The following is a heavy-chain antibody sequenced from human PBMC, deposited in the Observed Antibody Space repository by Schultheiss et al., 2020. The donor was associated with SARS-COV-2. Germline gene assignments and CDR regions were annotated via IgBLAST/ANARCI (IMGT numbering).Heavy chain of an antibody. CDR2: ISGSGGST. CDR3: ARDDLRGGVVIYY. Sequence: GGSLRLSCAASGFTFSNYAMSWVRQAPGKGLEWVSAISGSGGSTYHADSVKGRFTISRDNAKNSLYLQMNSLRAEDTAVYYCARDDLRGGVVIYYWGQGTLVTVSS. CDR1: GFTFSNYA. J-gene: IGHJ4*02. D-gene: IGHD3-3*01. V-gene: IGHV3-23*01.